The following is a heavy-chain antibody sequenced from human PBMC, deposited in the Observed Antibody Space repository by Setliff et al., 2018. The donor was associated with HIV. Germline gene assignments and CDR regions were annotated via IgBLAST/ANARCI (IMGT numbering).Heavy chain of an antibody. CDR1: GGSFSGYY. D-gene: IGHD3-22*01. CDR2: INHSGST. Sequence: PSETLSLTCAVYGGSFSGYYWGWIRRPPGKGLEWIGEINHSGSTNYNPSLKSRVTISVDTSKNQFSLKLSSVTAADTAVYYCARPHSTIYYYVAFDIWGQGTMVTVSS. CDR3: ARPHSTIYYYVAFDI. V-gene: IGHV4-34*01. J-gene: IGHJ3*02.